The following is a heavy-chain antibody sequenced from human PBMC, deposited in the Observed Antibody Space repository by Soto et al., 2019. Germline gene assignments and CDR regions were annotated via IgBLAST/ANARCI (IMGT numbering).Heavy chain of an antibody. V-gene: IGHV4-59*01. D-gene: IGHD2-21*01. CDR2: VYNSGST. Sequence: SETLSLTCTVSGGSIRSYNWNWIRQPPGKGLEWIGYVYNSGSTNYNPSLKSRVTISVDTSKNQFSLKLNSVTAADTAVYYSARRAVVAVTGSLDNWLDPWGQGILVTASS. J-gene: IGHJ5*02. CDR1: GGSIRSYN. CDR3: ARRAVVAVTGSLDNWLDP.